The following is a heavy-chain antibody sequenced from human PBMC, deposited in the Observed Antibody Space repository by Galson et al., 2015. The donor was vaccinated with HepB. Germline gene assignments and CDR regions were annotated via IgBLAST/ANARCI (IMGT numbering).Heavy chain of an antibody. Sequence: TLSLTCTVSGGAISSGGYCWSWIRQHPGKGLEWIGYIYYTGSTYNNPSLESRTTISVDTSKNQFSLKLGSVTAADAAVYYCARVKYCTSTNCYLTGQYYYMDVWGKGTTVTVSS. J-gene: IGHJ6*03. CDR1: GGAISSGGYC. V-gene: IGHV4-31*03. D-gene: IGHD2-2*01. CDR3: ARVKYCTSTNCYLTGQYYYMDV. CDR2: IYYTGST.